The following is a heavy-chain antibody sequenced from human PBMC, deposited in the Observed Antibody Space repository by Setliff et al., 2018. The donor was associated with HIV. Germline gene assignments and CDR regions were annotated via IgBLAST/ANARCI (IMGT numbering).Heavy chain of an antibody. J-gene: IGHJ3*02. V-gene: IGHV5-51*01. Sequence: PGESLKISCKTSGYRFNDYWIGWVRQMPGKGLEWMGNIYPGESATGYNPSFEGQVTISADNSISTASLQWSSLKASDSAMYYCARHLRETYYYGSGSPGVAFDIWGQGTMVTVSS. CDR1: GYRFNDYW. CDR2: IYPGESAT. CDR3: ARHLRETYYYGSGSPGVAFDI. D-gene: IGHD3-10*01.